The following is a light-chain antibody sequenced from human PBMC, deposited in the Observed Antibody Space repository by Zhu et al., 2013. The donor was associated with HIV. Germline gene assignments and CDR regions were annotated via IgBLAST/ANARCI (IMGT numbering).Light chain of an antibody. CDR1: QNVYSDY. V-gene: IGKV3D-15*01. Sequence: EIVLTQSPATLSAYPGQRVTLSCRASQNVYSDYLAWFQQRPGQRPRLIIYDISKRAADIPDRISGSGSGTDFTLTISSLQSEDFAVYYCQQYDNWPAGTFGRGTKLEIK. CDR2: DIS. CDR3: QQYDNWPAGT. J-gene: IGKJ2*02.